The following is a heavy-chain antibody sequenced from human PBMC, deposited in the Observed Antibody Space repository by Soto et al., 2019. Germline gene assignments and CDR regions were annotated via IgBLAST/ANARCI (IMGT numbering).Heavy chain of an antibody. J-gene: IGHJ5*02. V-gene: IGHV1-2*02. CDR3: ARDHQELILYNWLDP. Sequence: GASVKVSCKASGYTFTGYYMHWVRQAPGQGPEWLGWINTNSGDTNYAQKFQGRVTMTSDTSISTAYMELSRLRSDDTAVYYCARDHQELILYNWLDPWGQGTLVTVSS. CDR1: GYTFTGYY. D-gene: IGHD1-7*01. CDR2: INTNSGDT.